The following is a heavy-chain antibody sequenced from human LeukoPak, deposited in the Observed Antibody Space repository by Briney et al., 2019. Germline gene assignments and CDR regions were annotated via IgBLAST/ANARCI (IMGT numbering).Heavy chain of an antibody. V-gene: IGHV4-59*01. Sequence: PSETLSLTCTVSGXSISSYYWSWIRQPPGKGLEWIGYIYYSGSTNYNPSLKSRVTISVDTSKNQFSLKLSSVTAADTAVYYCAREGGHGAFDIWGQGTMVTVSS. CDR2: IYYSGST. J-gene: IGHJ3*02. CDR1: GXSISSYY. D-gene: IGHD3-16*01. CDR3: AREGGHGAFDI.